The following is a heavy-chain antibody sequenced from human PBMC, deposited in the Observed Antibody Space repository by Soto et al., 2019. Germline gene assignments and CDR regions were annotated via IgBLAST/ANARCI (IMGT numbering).Heavy chain of an antibody. CDR2: ISYDGSNK. J-gene: IGHJ4*02. V-gene: IGHV3-30*03. D-gene: IGHD1-26*01. Sequence: QVQLVESGGGVVQPGRSLRLSCAASGFTFSSYGMHWVRQAPGKGLEWVAVISYDGSNKYYADSVKGRFTISRDNSKNTLYLQMNSLRADATAVDYPEANGGRYLGLLTPFDCWGQGTLVTVYS. CDR1: GFTFSSYG. CDR3: EANGGRYLGLLTPFDC.